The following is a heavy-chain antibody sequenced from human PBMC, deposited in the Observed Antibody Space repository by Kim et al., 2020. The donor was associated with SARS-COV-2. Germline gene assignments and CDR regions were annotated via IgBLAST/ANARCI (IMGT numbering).Heavy chain of an antibody. Sequence: GGSLRLSCAASGFTFSDYYMSWIRQAPGKGLEWVSYISSSSSYTNYADSVKGRFTISRDNAKNSLYLQMNSLRAEDTAVYYCARGWELRYFDYWGQGTLVTVSS. CDR2: ISSSSSYT. J-gene: IGHJ4*02. V-gene: IGHV3-11*05. CDR3: ARGWELRYFDY. CDR1: GFTFSDYY. D-gene: IGHD1-26*01.